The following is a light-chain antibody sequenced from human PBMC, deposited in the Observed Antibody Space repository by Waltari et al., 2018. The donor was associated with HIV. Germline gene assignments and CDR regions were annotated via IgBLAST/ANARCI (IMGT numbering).Light chain of an antibody. J-gene: IGKJ5*01. Sequence: DIQMTQSPSSLSASVGDRVTITCRASQSISSYLNWYQQKPGKAPKLLIYAASSLQSGVPSRFSGSGSGTDFTLTISSLQAEDVAVYYCQQYYGPPLTFGQGTRLEIK. CDR2: AAS. CDR3: QQYYGPPLT. V-gene: IGKV1-39*01. CDR1: QSISSY.